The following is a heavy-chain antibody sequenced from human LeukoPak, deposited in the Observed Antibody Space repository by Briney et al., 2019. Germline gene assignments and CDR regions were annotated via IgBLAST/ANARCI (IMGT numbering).Heavy chain of an antibody. Sequence: PSETLSLTCTVSGGSISSSSYYWGWIRQPPGKGLEWIGSIYYSGSTNYNPSLKSRVTTSVDTSKNQFSLKLSSVTAADTAVYYCARAVVRPPNWFDPWGQGTLVTVSS. CDR2: IYYSGST. CDR1: GGSISSSSYY. V-gene: IGHV4-39*07. D-gene: IGHD3-10*01. CDR3: ARAVVRPPNWFDP. J-gene: IGHJ5*02.